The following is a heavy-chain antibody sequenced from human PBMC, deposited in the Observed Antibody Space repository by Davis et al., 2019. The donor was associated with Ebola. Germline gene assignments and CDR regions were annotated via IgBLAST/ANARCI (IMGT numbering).Heavy chain of an antibody. CDR2: INHSGST. V-gene: IGHV4-34*01. J-gene: IGHJ6*02. CDR3: AREAVAVFEGNYYYYGMDV. CDR1: GGSFSGYY. Sequence: SETLSLTCAVYGGSFSGYYWSWIRQPPGKGLEWIGEINHSGSTNYNPSLKSRVTISVDTSKNQFSLKLSSVTAADTAVYYCAREAVAVFEGNYYYYGMDVWGQGTTVTVSS. D-gene: IGHD6-19*01.